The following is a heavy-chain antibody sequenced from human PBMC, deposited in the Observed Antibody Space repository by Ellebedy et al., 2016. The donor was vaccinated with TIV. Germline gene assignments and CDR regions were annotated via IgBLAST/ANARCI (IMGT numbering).Heavy chain of an antibody. J-gene: IGHJ5*02. D-gene: IGHD1-1*01. Sequence: PGGSLRLSCAASGLTFSSYWMHWVRQAPGKGLVWVSRISSDGSYTSYADSVKGRFTISRDNAKNTLYLQMNSLRAEDTAVYYCARDIPQRPNPARFDPWGQGTLVTVSS. V-gene: IGHV3-74*01. CDR3: ARDIPQRPNPARFDP. CDR2: ISSDGSYT. CDR1: GLTFSSYW.